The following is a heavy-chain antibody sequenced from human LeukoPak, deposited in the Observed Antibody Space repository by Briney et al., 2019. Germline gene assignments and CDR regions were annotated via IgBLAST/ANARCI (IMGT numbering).Heavy chain of an antibody. J-gene: IGHJ4*02. Sequence: SVKVSCKASGGTFSSYAISWVRQAPGQGLEWMGGIIPIFGTANYAQKFQGRVTITADESTSTAYMELSSLRSKDTAVYYCARGAAVADFAFDYWGQGTLVTVSS. CDR3: ARGAAVADFAFDY. D-gene: IGHD6-19*01. CDR1: GGTFSSYA. V-gene: IGHV1-69*13. CDR2: IIPIFGTA.